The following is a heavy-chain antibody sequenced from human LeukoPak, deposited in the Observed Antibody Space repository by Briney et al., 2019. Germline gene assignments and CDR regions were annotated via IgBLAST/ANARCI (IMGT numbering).Heavy chain of an antibody. CDR1: GGSFSDYY. CDR2: IYYSGST. V-gene: IGHV4-59*01. J-gene: IGHJ4*02. Sequence: PSETLSLTCAAYGGSFSDYYWSWIRQPPGKGLEWIGYIYYSGSTNYNPSLKSRVTISVDTSKNQFSLKLSSVTAADTAVYYCASTPYSYGVFDHWGQGTLVTVSS. CDR3: ASTPYSYGVFDH. D-gene: IGHD5-18*01.